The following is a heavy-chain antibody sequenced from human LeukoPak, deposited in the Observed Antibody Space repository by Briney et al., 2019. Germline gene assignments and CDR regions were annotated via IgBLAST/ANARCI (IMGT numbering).Heavy chain of an antibody. D-gene: IGHD2/OR15-2a*01. Sequence: GGSLRLSCVGSGFTFRSHAMSWVRQAPEKGLEFVSGIYENGGTTYYADSVKGRFSISRDNSKNTLYLQMDSLRGEDTAVYYCVSFYETYWGRGTLVTVSS. J-gene: IGHJ4*02. CDR3: VSFYETY. CDR2: IYENGGTT. V-gene: IGHV3-23*01. CDR1: GFTFRSHA.